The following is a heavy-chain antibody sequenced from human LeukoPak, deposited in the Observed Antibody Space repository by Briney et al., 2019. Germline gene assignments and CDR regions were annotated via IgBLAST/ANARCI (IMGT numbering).Heavy chain of an antibody. V-gene: IGHV6-1*01. Sequence: SQTLSLTCAISGDSVSSNSAAWNWIRQSPSRGLEWLGRTYYRSKWYNDYAVSVKSRITINPDTSKNQFSLQLNSVTPEDTALYYCARGIVVVPAAMHDAFDIWGQGTMVTVSS. CDR1: GDSVSSNSAA. J-gene: IGHJ3*02. D-gene: IGHD2-2*01. CDR3: ARGIVVVPAAMHDAFDI. CDR2: TYYRSKWYN.